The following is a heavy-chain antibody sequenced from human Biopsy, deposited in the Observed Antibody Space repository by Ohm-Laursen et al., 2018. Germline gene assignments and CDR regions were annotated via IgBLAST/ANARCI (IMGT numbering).Heavy chain of an antibody. D-gene: IGHD4-11*01. CDR1: GFTFDDYA. Sequence: SLRLSCTASGFTFDDYAMHWVRQAPGKGLEWVAVISYDGSGEYYADSLQGRFIISRDNPKNTVDLQMNSLRAEDTAVYFCARDGKRWDYSTYFSWHFDLWGRGTLVTVSS. V-gene: IGHV3-30*03. CDR2: ISYDGSGE. CDR3: ARDGKRWDYSTYFSWHFDL. J-gene: IGHJ2*01.